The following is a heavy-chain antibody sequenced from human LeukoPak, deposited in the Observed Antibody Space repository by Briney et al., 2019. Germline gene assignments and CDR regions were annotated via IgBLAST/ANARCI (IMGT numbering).Heavy chain of an antibody. V-gene: IGHV3-21*01. CDR1: GFTFSSYS. Sequence: GGSLRLSCAASGFTFSSYSTNWVRQAPGKGLEWVSSISSSSSYIYYADSVKGRFTISRDNAKNSLYLQMNSLRAEDTAVYYCARTIAAAGTTAFDIWGQGTMVTVSS. D-gene: IGHD6-13*01. CDR2: ISSSSSYI. J-gene: IGHJ3*02. CDR3: ARTIAAAGTTAFDI.